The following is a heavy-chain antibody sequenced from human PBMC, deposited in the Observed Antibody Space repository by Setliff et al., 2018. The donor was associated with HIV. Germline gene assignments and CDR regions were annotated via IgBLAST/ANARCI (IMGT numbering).Heavy chain of an antibody. D-gene: IGHD3-10*01. J-gene: IGHJ4*02. CDR1: GFSVSNYY. CDR2: IYSGGDT. V-gene: IGHV3-66*02. Sequence: GESLKISCVASGFSVSNYYMSWVRQAPGGGLEWVSSIYSGGDTYHADSVKGRFTLSRDNSKNTLYLQMDSLRPDDTAVYYCARVLPYNSALEYWGLGALVTVSS. CDR3: ARVLPYNSALEY.